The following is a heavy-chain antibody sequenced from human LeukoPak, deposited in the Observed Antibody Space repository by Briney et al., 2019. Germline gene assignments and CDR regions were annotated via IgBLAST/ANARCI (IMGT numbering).Heavy chain of an antibody. D-gene: IGHD3-22*01. CDR3: ARALGECYYDSSGCYLVY. Sequence: GGSLRLSCAASGFTFSDSAMTWVRQAPGKGLEWVSLISFSGDSIYYADSVKGRFTISRDNSKNTLYLQMNSLRAEDTAVYYCARALGECYYDSSGCYLVYWGQGTLVTVSS. CDR2: ISFSGDSI. J-gene: IGHJ4*02. CDR1: GFTFSDSA. V-gene: IGHV3-23*01.